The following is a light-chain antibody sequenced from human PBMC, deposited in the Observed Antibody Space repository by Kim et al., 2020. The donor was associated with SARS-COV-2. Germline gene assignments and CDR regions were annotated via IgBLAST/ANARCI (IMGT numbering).Light chain of an antibody. CDR2: QAS. V-gene: IGKV1-5*03. Sequence: SACSGDNVTITCRASQSVHIWLAWYQQIPGKAPKLLIHQASNLQSGVPSRFSGRGSGSEFTLTINSLQSGDFATYYCQQYHTHSTFGQGAKVDIK. CDR3: QQYHTHST. J-gene: IGKJ1*01. CDR1: QSVHIW.